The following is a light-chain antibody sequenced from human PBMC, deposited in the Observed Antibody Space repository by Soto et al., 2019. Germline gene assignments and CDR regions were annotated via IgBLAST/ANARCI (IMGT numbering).Light chain of an antibody. CDR3: QQYNSYPVT. J-gene: IGKJ1*01. CDR1: QSISSW. V-gene: IGKV1-5*01. CDR2: DAS. Sequence: DIQITQSPSSLSASVGDRVTITCRASQSISSWLAWYQQKQGKAPKILIYDASSLESGVPSRFSGSGSGTEFTLTISRLQPDDFATYYCQQYNSYPVTFGQGTKVDIK.